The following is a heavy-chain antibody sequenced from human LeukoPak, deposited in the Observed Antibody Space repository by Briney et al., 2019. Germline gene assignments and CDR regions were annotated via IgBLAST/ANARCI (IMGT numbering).Heavy chain of an antibody. Sequence: SETLSLTCTVSGGSISSYYWSWIRQPPGKGLEWIGYIYYSGSTNYNPSLKSRVTISVDTSKNQFSLKLSSVTAADTAVYYCARVADSSGYFFDYWGQGTLVTVSS. D-gene: IGHD3-22*01. V-gene: IGHV4-59*12. CDR1: GGSISSYY. CDR3: ARVADSSGYFFDY. J-gene: IGHJ4*02. CDR2: IYYSGST.